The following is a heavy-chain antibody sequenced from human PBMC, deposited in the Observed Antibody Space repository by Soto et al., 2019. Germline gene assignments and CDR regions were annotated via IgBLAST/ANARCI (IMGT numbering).Heavy chain of an antibody. CDR3: AREGYSYGYEPYYFDY. D-gene: IGHD5-18*01. J-gene: IGHJ4*02. CDR1: GFTFSSYS. Sequence: EVQLVESGGGLVKPGGSLRLSCAASGFTFSSYSMNWVRQAPGKGLEWVSSISSSSSYIYYADSVKGRFTISRDNAKNSLYLQMNSLRAEATAVYYCAREGYSYGYEPYYFDYWGQGTLVTVSS. CDR2: ISSSSSYI. V-gene: IGHV3-21*01.